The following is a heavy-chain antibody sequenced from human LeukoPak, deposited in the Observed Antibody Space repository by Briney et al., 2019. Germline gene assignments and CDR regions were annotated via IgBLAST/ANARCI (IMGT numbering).Heavy chain of an antibody. V-gene: IGHV3-48*01. CDR3: ARDLGYSSSWTRWFDP. Sequence: GGSLRLSCAASGFIFSSYSMNWVRQAPGKGLEWVSYISSRGSSIYYADSVKGRFTISRDNAKNSLYLQLNSLRAEDTAVYYCARDLGYSSSWTRWFDPWGQGTLVTVSS. CDR2: ISSRGSSI. D-gene: IGHD6-13*01. CDR1: GFIFSSYS. J-gene: IGHJ5*02.